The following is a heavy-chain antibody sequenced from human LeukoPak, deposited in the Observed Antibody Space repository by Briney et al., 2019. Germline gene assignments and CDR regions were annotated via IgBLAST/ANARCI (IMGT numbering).Heavy chain of an antibody. CDR1: GFTFSNYG. Sequence: GGSLRLSCAASGFTFSNYGMCWVRQAPGKGLEWVSLISGDGGNTYYPDSVKGRFTISRDNSKNTVYLQMNSLRAEDTALYYCAPDLRGSASSLDDWGQGTLSPSPQ. J-gene: IGHJ4*02. V-gene: IGHV3-23*01. CDR2: ISGDGGNT. CDR3: APDLRGSASSLDD. D-gene: IGHD6-25*01.